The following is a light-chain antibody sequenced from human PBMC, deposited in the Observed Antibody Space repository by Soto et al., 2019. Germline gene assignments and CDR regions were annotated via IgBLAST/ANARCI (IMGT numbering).Light chain of an antibody. V-gene: IGKV3-11*01. Sequence: DIVLTQSPATLSLSPGERATLPCRASQSVSSYLAWYQQKPGQAPRLLIYDASNRATGIPARFSGSGSGTDFTLTISSLEPEDFAVYCCQQRSNWPLTFGGGTKVEIK. CDR3: QQRSNWPLT. J-gene: IGKJ4*01. CDR1: QSVSSY. CDR2: DAS.